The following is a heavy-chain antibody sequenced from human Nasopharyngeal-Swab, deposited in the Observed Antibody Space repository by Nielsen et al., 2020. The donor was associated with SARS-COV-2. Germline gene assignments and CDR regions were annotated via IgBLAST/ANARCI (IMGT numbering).Heavy chain of an antibody. J-gene: IGHJ4*02. CDR3: ARGLDYDY. V-gene: IGHV4-34*01. Sequence: SETLSLTCAVYGGSFSGYYWSWIRQPPGKGLEWIGELNHSGSTNYNPSLKSRVTISVDTSKNQFSLKLSSVTAADTAVYYCARGLDYDYWGQGTLVTVSS. CDR1: GGSFSGYY. CDR2: LNHSGST.